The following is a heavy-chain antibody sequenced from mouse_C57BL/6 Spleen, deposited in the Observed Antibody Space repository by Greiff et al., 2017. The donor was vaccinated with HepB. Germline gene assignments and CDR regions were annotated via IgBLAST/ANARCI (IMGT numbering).Heavy chain of an antibody. J-gene: IGHJ2*01. D-gene: IGHD1-1*01. CDR1: GYTFTSYW. CDR2: IDPSDSYT. CDR3: ANYGSSLGDY. V-gene: IGHV1-59*01. Sequence: QVQLKQPGAELVRPGTSVKLSCKASGYTFTSYWMHWVKQRPGQGLEWIGVIDPSDSYTNYNQKFKGKATLTVDTSSSTAYMQLSSLTSEDSAVYYCANYGSSLGDYWGQGTTLTVSS.